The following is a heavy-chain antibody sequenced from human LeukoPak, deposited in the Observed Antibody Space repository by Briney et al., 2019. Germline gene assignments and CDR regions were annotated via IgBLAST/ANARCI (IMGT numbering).Heavy chain of an antibody. CDR3: AKDIAAAGNFDY. CDR1: GFTVSSNY. V-gene: IGHV3-53*05. J-gene: IGHJ4*02. CDR2: IYSGGST. Sequence: GGSLRLSCAASGFTVSSNYMSWVRQAPGKGLEWVSVIYSGGSTYYADSVKGRFTISRDNAKNSLYLQMNSLRAEDTALYYCAKDIAAAGNFDYWGRGTLVTVSS. D-gene: IGHD6-13*01.